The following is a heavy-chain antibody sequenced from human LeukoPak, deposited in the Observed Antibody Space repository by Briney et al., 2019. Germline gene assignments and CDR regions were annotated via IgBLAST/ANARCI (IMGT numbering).Heavy chain of an antibody. CDR3: AKDIGSNYYYYMDV. D-gene: IGHD3-16*01. CDR2: ISWNSGSI. J-gene: IGHJ6*03. CDR1: GFTFDDYA. V-gene: IGHV3-9*01. Sequence: PGRSLRLSCAASGFTFDDYAMHWVRQAPGKGLEWVSGISWNSGSIAYADSVKGRFTISRDNSKNTLYLQMNSLRAEDTAVYYCAKDIGSNYYYYMDVWGKGTTVTISS.